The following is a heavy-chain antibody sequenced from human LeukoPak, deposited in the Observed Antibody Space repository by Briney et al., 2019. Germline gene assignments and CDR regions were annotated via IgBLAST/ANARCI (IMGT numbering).Heavy chain of an antibody. CDR3: AKGPFRGYYYDSSGYYGFDY. V-gene: IGHV3-30*02. CDR2: IRYDGSNK. D-gene: IGHD3-22*01. Sequence: PGGSLRLSCAASGFTFSSYGMHWVRQAPGKGLEWVAFIRYDGSNKYYADSVKGRFTISRDNSKDPLYLQMNSLRAEDTAVYYCAKGPFRGYYYDSSGYYGFDYWGQGTLVTVSS. CDR1: GFTFSSYG. J-gene: IGHJ4*02.